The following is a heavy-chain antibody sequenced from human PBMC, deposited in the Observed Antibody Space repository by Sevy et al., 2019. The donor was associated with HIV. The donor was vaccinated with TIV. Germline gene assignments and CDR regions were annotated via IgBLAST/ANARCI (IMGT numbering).Heavy chain of an antibody. CDR1: GVTFSNYA. CDR3: AGRKVGDFWSWSGSVRVPWAGGPLFDY. CDR2: ISHTGEDT. D-gene: IGHD3-3*01. Sequence: GGSLRLSCTSSGVTFSNYAMTWVRQTPGKGLEWVSSISHTGEDTYFADSVKGWFTISRDNSWNTLYLQMKSLRGEDRALYYCAGRKVGDFWSWSGSVRVPWAGGPLFDYWGQGTLVTVSS. V-gene: IGHV3-23*01. J-gene: IGHJ4*02.